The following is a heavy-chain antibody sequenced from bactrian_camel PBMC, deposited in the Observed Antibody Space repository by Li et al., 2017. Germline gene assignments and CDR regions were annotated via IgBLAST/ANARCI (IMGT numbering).Heavy chain of an antibody. CDR1: GFTFSSYY. V-gene: IGHV3-2*01. CDR2: IRSDGTST. Sequence: HVQLVESGGGLVQPGGSLRLSCAASGFTFSSYYMSWVRQAPGKGLEWVSSIRSDGTSTYYANSVKGRFTISRDNAKNTLYLHLNSLKTEDTAMYYCTKDSTDGGWASTYWGQGTQVTVS. D-gene: IGHD7*01. J-gene: IGHJ4*01. CDR3: TKDSTDGGWASTY.